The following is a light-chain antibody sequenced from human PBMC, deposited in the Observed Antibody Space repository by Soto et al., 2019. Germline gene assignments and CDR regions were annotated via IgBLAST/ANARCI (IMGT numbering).Light chain of an antibody. V-gene: IGKV1-5*03. CDR2: KAS. Sequence: IQMTQSPSTLSGSVGDRFTITRLASQTISSWLAWYQQKPGKAPKLLIYKASTLKSGVPSRFSGSGSGTEFTLTISSLQPDDFATYYCQHYNSYSEAFGQGTKVDIK. CDR1: QTISSW. CDR3: QHYNSYSEA. J-gene: IGKJ1*01.